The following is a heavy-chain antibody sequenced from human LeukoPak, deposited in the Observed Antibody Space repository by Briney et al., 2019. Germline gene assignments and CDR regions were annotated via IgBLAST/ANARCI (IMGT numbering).Heavy chain of an antibody. CDR3: ARDMRGAAAADDAFDI. V-gene: IGHV1-8*02. CDR1: GYTFTSCD. Sequence: ASVKVSCKASGYTFTSCDIDWVRQATGQGLQWMGWMNPNSGDTGYAQNFQGRISITRNTSISTAYIELSGLRSEDTAVYYCARDMRGAAAADDAFDIWGQGTMVTVSS. CDR2: MNPNSGDT. D-gene: IGHD6-13*01. J-gene: IGHJ3*02.